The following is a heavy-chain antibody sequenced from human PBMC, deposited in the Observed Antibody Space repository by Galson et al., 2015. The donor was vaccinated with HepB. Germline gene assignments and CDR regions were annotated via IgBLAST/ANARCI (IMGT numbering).Heavy chain of an antibody. J-gene: IGHJ4*02. CDR1: GFNFGNTW. CDR3: TTDPYFGDFWSWGMF. Sequence: SLRLSCAGSGFNFGNTWMNWVRQAPGKGLEWVGRLKSKTDGETTDYALPVKGRFTLSRDDSKNILYLQMNSLKTEETAVYYCTTDPYFGDFWSWGMFWGQGPLGTVS. V-gene: IGHV3-15*01. CDR2: LKSKTDGETT. D-gene: IGHD4-17*01.